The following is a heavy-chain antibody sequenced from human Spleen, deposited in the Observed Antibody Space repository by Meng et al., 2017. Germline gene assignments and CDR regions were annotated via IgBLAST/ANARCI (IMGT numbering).Heavy chain of an antibody. J-gene: IGHJ5*02. V-gene: IGHV3-30*03. Sequence: GESLKISCAASGFTFSTYWMSWVRQAPGKGLEWVAVISYDGSNKYYADSVKGRFTISRDNYKNTLYLQMNSLRAEDTAVYYCAREVPAAIFWFDPWGQGTLVTVSS. CDR1: GFTFSTYW. D-gene: IGHD2-2*01. CDR3: AREVPAAIFWFDP. CDR2: ISYDGSNK.